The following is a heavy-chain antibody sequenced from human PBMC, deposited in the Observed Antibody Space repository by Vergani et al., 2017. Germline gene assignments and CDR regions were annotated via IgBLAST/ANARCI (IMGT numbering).Heavy chain of an antibody. D-gene: IGHD6-19*01. CDR3: ASHSSGWYHPDY. CDR2: ISSSSSYI. V-gene: IGHV3-21*01. J-gene: IGHJ4*02. Sequence: EVQLVESGGGLVKPGGSLRLSCAASGFTFSSYSMNWVRQAPGKGLEWVSSISSSSSYIYYADSVKGRFTISRDNAKNSLYLQMNSLRAEDTAVYYCASHSSGWYHPDYWGQGTLVTVSS. CDR1: GFTFSSYS.